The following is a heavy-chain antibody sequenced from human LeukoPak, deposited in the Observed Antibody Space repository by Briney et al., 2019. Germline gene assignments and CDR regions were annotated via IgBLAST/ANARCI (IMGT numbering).Heavy chain of an antibody. CDR2: INHSGST. CDR1: GGSFSGYY. V-gene: IGHV4-34*01. CDR3: ARGRYSYGFGGYFDY. Sequence: SETLSLTCAVYGGSFSGYYWSWIRQPPGKGLEWIGEINHSGSTNYNPSLKSRVTISVDTSKNQFSLKLSSVTAADTAVYYCARGRYSYGFGGYFDYWGQGTLVTVSS. D-gene: IGHD5-18*01. J-gene: IGHJ4*02.